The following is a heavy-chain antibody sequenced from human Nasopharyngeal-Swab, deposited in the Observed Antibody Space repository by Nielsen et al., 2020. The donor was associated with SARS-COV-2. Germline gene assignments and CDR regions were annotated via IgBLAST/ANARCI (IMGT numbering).Heavy chain of an antibody. V-gene: IGHV4-39*01. Sequence: RQAQGKGLEWIGSIYYSGSTYYNPSFKSRVTISVDTSKNKFSLKLSSVTAADTAVYYCARQGTRCSGGSCYWDAFDIWGQGTMVTVSS. D-gene: IGHD2-15*01. J-gene: IGHJ3*02. CDR2: IYYSGST. CDR3: ARQGTRCSGGSCYWDAFDI.